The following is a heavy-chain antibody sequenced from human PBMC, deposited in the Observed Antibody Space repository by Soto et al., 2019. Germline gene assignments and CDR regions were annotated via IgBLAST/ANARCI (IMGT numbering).Heavy chain of an antibody. Sequence: ASVKVSCKASGGTFSSYAISWVRQAPGQGLEWMGGIIPIFGTANYAQKFQGRVTITADESTSIAYMELSSLRSEDTAVYYCARDAYSSGWYQAFDIWGQGTMVTVS. CDR1: GGTFSSYA. V-gene: IGHV1-69*13. CDR3: ARDAYSSGWYQAFDI. J-gene: IGHJ3*02. CDR2: IIPIFGTA. D-gene: IGHD6-19*01.